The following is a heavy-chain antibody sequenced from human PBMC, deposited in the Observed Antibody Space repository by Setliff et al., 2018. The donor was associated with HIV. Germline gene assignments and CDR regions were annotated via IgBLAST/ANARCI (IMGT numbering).Heavy chain of an antibody. J-gene: IGHJ4*02. CDR2: ITASGGST. V-gene: IGHV3-23*01. CDR3: AKGGGYSSSSGGPYFDY. Sequence: AGGSLRLSCAASGFTFSSYSVSWVRQAPGKGLEWVSAITASGGSTYYADSVKGRFTISRDNSKNTVYLQVNSLRAEDTAVYYCAKGGGYSSSSGGPYFDYWGQGILVTVSS. D-gene: IGHD6-6*01. CDR1: GFTFSSYS.